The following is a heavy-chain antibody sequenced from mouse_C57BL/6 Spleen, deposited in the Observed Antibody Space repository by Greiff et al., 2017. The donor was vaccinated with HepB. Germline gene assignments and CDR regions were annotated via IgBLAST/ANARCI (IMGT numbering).Heavy chain of an antibody. V-gene: IGHV5-4*01. CDR1: GFTFSSYA. CDR3: ARDGTLDY. CDR2: ISDGGSYT. J-gene: IGHJ2*01. Sequence: EVQLQQSGGGLVKPGGSLKLSCAASGFTFSSYAMSWVRQTPEKRLEWVATISDGGSYTYYPDNVKGRFTISRDNAKNNLYLQMSHLKSEDTAMYYCARDGTLDYWGQGTTLTVSS. D-gene: IGHD4-1*01.